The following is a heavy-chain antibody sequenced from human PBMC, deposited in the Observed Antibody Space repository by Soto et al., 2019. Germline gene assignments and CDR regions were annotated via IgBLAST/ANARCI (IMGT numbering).Heavy chain of an antibody. D-gene: IGHD5-18*01. CDR1: GFTVNSNY. CDR3: ARGFNYGYFDY. J-gene: IGHJ4*02. V-gene: IGHV3-53*01. CDR2: IYSGGTT. Sequence: LRLSCAASGFTVNSNYMTWVRQAPGKGLEWVSVIYSGGTTDYADSVKGRFTISRDTSKNTLSLQMNSLRAEDTAVYYCARGFNYGYFDYWGQGTLVTVSS.